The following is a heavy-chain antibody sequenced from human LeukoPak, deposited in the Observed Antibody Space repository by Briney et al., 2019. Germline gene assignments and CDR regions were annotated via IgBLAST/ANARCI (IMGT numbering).Heavy chain of an antibody. Sequence: GGSLRLSCAASEFTFSSYAMSWVRQAPGKGLEWVSAISGSGGSTYYADSVKGRFTISRDNSKNTLYLQMNSLRAEDTAVYYCAKDRRGYNWNDVLGLDWFGPWGQGTLVTVSS. V-gene: IGHV3-23*01. CDR1: EFTFSSYA. CDR3: AKDRRGYNWNDVLGLDWFGP. D-gene: IGHD1-20*01. CDR2: ISGSGGST. J-gene: IGHJ5*02.